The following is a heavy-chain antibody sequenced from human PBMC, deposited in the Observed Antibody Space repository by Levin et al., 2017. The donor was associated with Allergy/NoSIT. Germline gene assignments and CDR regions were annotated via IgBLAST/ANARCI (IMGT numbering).Heavy chain of an antibody. D-gene: IGHD2-2*01. CDR3: VKMDCSSINCYPDF. V-gene: IGHV3-9*01. CDR2: MSWNSGSI. J-gene: IGHJ4*02. CDR1: GFIFDDYA. Sequence: GGSLRLSCAASGFIFDDYAMHWVRQAPGKGLEWVSGMSWNSGSIDYADSVKGRFTTSRDNAKNSLSLQMNSLTAEDTAFYYFVKMDCSSINCYPDFWGQGTLVTVSS.